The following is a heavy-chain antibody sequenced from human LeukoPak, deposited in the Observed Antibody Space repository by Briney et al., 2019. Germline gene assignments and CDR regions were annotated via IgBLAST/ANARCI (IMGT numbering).Heavy chain of an antibody. CDR1: GYTFTSYD. CDR3: ARGGDMVRGVFYGIDV. V-gene: IGHV1-8*01. J-gene: IGHJ6*02. CDR2: MSPNNGNT. D-gene: IGHD3-10*01. Sequence: HRASVKVSCKASGYTFTSYDINWVRQATGQGLEWMGWMSPNNGNTGYAQRFQGRVTMTRNASISTAYMEVSSLRSEDTAVYYCARGGDMVRGVFYGIDVWGQGTTVTVSS.